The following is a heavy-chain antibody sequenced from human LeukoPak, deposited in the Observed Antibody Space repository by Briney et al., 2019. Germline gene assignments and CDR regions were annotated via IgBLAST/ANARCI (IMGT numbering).Heavy chain of an antibody. CDR1: GYSISSGYY. Sequence: PSETLSLTCTVSGYSISSGYYWGWIRQPPGKGLEWIGYIYYSGSTNYNPSLKSRVTISVDTSKNQFSLKLSSVTAAGTAVYYCARVSQYYGDYFDYWGQGTLVTVSS. CDR2: IYYSGST. J-gene: IGHJ4*02. CDR3: ARVSQYYGDYFDY. D-gene: IGHD4-17*01. V-gene: IGHV4-38-2*02.